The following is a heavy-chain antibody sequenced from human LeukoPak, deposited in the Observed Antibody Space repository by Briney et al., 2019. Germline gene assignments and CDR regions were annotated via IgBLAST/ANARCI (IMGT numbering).Heavy chain of an antibody. CDR2: MNPNSGNT. D-gene: IGHD3-9*01. J-gene: IGHJ6*02. CDR3: ARVGDISSYYAMDV. CDR1: GYTFTRYD. Sequence: ASVKVSCKASGYTFTRYDINWVRQATGQGLEWMGWMNPNSGNTGYAQKFQGRVTMTRNTSISTAYLELSSLRSEDTAVYYCARVGDISSYYAMDVWGQGTTVTVSS. V-gene: IGHV1-8*01.